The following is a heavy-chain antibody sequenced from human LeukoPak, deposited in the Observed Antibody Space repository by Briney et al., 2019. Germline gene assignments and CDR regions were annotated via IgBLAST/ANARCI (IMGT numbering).Heavy chain of an antibody. CDR1: GFIFSSFW. CDR2: IKPDGSLQ. Sequence: GGSLRLSCAASGFIFSSFWMAWVRQAPGKGLEWVANIKPDGSLQFYGDSVKGRFTISRDNAKNSLYLQMNNLRAEDTALYYCATSYDSSGCDWGQGTLVTVSS. J-gene: IGHJ4*02. CDR3: ATSYDSSGCD. D-gene: IGHD3-22*01. V-gene: IGHV3-7*01.